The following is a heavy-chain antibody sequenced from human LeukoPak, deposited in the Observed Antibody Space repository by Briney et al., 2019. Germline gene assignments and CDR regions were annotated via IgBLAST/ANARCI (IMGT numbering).Heavy chain of an antibody. J-gene: IGHJ4*02. Sequence: SQTLSLTCATSGDSVSSNSVAWNWIRQSPSRGLEWLGRTYYRSKWNNNYAVSVKSRITINPDTSKNQFSLQLNSVTPEDTAVYFCARGDQSFDYWGQGTLVTVSS. D-gene: IGHD2-2*01. CDR1: GDSVSSNSVA. CDR2: TYYRSKWNN. V-gene: IGHV6-1*01. CDR3: ARGDQSFDY.